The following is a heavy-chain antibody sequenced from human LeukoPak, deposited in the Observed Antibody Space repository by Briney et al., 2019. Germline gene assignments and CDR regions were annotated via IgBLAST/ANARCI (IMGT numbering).Heavy chain of an antibody. CDR2: IYYSGST. V-gene: IGHV4-39*07. D-gene: IGHD1-26*01. J-gene: IGHJ3*02. CDR1: SNYY. CDR3: ARERKGWEWAFDI. Sequence: SNYYMGWVRQAPEKGLEWIGSIYYSGSTYYNPSLKSRVTISVDRSKNQFSLKLSSVTAADTAVYYCARERKGWEWAFDIWGQGTMITVSS.